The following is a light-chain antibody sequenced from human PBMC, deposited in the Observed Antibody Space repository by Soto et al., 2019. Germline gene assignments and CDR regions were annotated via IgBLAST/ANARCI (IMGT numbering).Light chain of an antibody. CDR1: QAVRSDF. V-gene: IGKV3-20*01. Sequence: EIVLTQSPGTLSMSPGERATLSCRASQAVRSDFLAWYQHKPGQAPRLVIYGASTRATGIPDRFSGSGSGTEFTLTISRLEPEDFAVYYCQQGGGSLWTFGQGTKVEIK. CDR2: GAS. J-gene: IGKJ1*01. CDR3: QQGGGSLWT.